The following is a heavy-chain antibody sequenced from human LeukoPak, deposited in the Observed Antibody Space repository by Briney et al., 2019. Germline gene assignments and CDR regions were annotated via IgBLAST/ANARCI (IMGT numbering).Heavy chain of an antibody. V-gene: IGHV4-39*07. CDR1: GGSISSSSYY. CDR2: IYHSGST. J-gene: IGHJ4*02. D-gene: IGHD5-18*01. Sequence: SETLSLTCTVSGGSISSSSYYWGWIRQPPGKGLEWIGEIYHSGSTNYNPSLKSRVTISVDKSKNQFSLKLSSVTAADTAVYYCARKRGYSYGYLFYFDYWGQGTLVTVSS. CDR3: ARKRGYSYGYLFYFDY.